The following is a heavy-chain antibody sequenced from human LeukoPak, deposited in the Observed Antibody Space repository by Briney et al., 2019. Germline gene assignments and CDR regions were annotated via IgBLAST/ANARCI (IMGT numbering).Heavy chain of an antibody. CDR1: GFTFSDYG. CDR2: ISSSSSYI. CDR3: ARELGAAAGFDY. Sequence: GGSLRLSCTASGFTFSDYGMHWVRQAPGKGLEWVSSISSSSSYIYYADSVKGRFTISRDNAKNSLYLQMNSLRAEDTAVYYCARELGAAAGFDYWGQGTLVTVSS. V-gene: IGHV3-21*01. D-gene: IGHD6-13*01. J-gene: IGHJ4*02.